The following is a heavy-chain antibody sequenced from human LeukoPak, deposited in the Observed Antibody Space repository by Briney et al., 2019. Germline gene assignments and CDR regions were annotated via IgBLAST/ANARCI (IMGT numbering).Heavy chain of an antibody. CDR2: ISSSSSTI. V-gene: IGHV3-48*01. J-gene: IGHJ4*02. D-gene: IGHD5-12*01. CDR1: GFTFSSYS. Sequence: GGSLRLSCAASGFTFSSYSMNWVRQAPGKGLEWVSYISSSSSTIYYADSVKGRFTISRDNAKNSLYLQMNSLRAEDTAVYYCAIDRSRHSGYEDYWGQGTLVTVSS. CDR3: AIDRSRHSGYEDY.